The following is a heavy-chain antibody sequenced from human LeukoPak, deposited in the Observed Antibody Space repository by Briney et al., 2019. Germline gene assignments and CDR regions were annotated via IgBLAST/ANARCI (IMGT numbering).Heavy chain of an antibody. D-gene: IGHD6-19*01. Sequence: KTGGSLRLSCAASGFTFTDYYMTWIRQAPGKGLEWVSYISSSGSTVYYADSVKGRFTISRDNSKNSLYLQMNSLRAEDTALYYCAKDGQGSSGWYRDDAFDIWGQGTMVTVSS. CDR3: AKDGQGSSGWYRDDAFDI. J-gene: IGHJ3*02. CDR2: ISSSGSTV. V-gene: IGHV3-11*01. CDR1: GFTFTDYY.